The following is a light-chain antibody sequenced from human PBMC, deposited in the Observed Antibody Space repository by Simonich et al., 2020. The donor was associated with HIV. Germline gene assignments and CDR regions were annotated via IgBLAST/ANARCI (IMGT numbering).Light chain of an antibody. Sequence: QSALTQPASVSGSPGQSITISCTGTSSDVGGYNNVSWYPQHPSKAPKLMIYDVSKRTSGVSKRFSSSKSGNTASLTISGLQAKDEADYYCSSYTGSNTVVFGGGTKLTVL. V-gene: IGLV2-14*01. CDR3: SSYTGSNTVV. CDR2: DVS. CDR1: SSDVGGYNN. J-gene: IGLJ2*01.